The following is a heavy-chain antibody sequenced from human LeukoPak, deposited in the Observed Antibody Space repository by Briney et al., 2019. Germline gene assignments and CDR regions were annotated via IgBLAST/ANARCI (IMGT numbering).Heavy chain of an antibody. CDR1: GFTFSSYS. V-gene: IGHV3-21*01. CDR3: ARDPRDSSSWYWPVSYGMDV. J-gene: IGHJ6*04. Sequence: GGSLRLSCAASGFTFSSYSMNWVRQAPGKGLEWVSSISSSSGYIYYADSVKGRFTISRDNAKNSLYLQMNSLRAEDTAVYYCARDPRDSSSWYWPVSYGMDVWGKGTTVTVSS. D-gene: IGHD6-13*01. CDR2: ISSSSGYI.